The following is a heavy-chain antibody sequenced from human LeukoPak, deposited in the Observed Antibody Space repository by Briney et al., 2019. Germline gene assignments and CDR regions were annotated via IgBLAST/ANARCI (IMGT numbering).Heavy chain of an antibody. V-gene: IGHV3-7*01. CDR2: IKQDGSEK. CDR3: ARDKYGDYVDY. CDR1: GFTFSSYW. J-gene: IGHJ4*02. D-gene: IGHD4-17*01. Sequence: PGGSLRLSCAASGFTFSSYWMSWVRQAPGKGLEWVANIKQDGSEKYYVNSVKGRFTISRDNAKNSLYLQMNSLRAEDTAVYYCARDKYGDYVDYWGQGTLVTVSS.